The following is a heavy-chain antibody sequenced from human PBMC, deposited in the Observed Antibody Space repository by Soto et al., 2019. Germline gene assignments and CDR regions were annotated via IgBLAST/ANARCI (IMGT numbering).Heavy chain of an antibody. Sequence: QEQLVQSGPEVKKPGSSVTVSCKASAGTFNNYAICWVRQAPGQGLEWMGGAIPLFSTSSYAQKFQGRVTITADKSTSTVYMEMRNLKSEHTALYYCASASGRTYDYYGMTVWGQGTAVPVS. J-gene: IGHJ6*02. CDR1: AGTFNNYA. CDR2: AIPLFSTS. CDR3: ASASGRTYDYYGMTV. V-gene: IGHV1-69*06. D-gene: IGHD3-10*01.